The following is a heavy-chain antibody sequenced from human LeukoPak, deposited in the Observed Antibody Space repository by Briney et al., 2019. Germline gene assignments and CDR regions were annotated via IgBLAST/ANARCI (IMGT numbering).Heavy chain of an antibody. V-gene: IGHV1-2*02. Sequence: ASVKVSCKASGYTFTGYYMHWVRQAPGQGLEWMGWINPNSGGTNYAQKFQGRVTMTRDTSISTAYMELSRLRSDDTAVYYCARASYCSSTSCYWDTYYDFWSGYTDFDYWGQGTLVTVSS. CDR1: GYTFTGYY. J-gene: IGHJ4*02. CDR2: INPNSGGT. D-gene: IGHD3-3*01. CDR3: ARASYCSSTSCYWDTYYDFWSGYTDFDY.